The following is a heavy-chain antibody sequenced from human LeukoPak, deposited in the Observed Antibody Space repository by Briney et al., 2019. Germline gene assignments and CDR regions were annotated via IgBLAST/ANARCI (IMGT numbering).Heavy chain of an antibody. CDR3: ARSGPTNPRGSGYFDY. CDR2: INPNSGGT. D-gene: IGHD1-26*01. CDR1: GYTFTGYY. J-gene: IGHJ4*02. V-gene: IGHV1-2*02. Sequence: ASVKVSCKASGYTFTGYYMHWVRQAPGQGLEWMGWINPNSGGTNYAQKFQGRVTMTRDTSISTAYMELSRLRSDDTAVYYCARSGPTNPRGSGYFDYWGQGTPVTVSS.